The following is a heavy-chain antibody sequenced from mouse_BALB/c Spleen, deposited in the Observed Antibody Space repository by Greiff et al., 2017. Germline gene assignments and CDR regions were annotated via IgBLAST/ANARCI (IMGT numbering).Heavy chain of an antibody. V-gene: IGHV3-2*02. CDR1: GYSITSDYA. CDR3: AGAMDY. J-gene: IGHJ4*01. Sequence: VQLKESGPGLVKPSQSLSLTCTVSGYSITSDYAWNWIRQFPGNKLEWMGYISYSGSTSYNPSLKSRISITRDTSKNQFFLQLNSVTTEDTATYYCAGAMDYWGQGTSVTVSS. CDR2: ISYSGST.